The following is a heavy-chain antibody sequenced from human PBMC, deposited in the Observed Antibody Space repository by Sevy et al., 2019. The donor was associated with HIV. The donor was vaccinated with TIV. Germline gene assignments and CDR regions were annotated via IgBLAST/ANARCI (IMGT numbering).Heavy chain of an antibody. J-gene: IGHJ1*01. CDR2: VNQDGSHT. D-gene: IGHD1-1*01. CDR3: ARSSGAPSSNFQH. Sequence: GGSLRLSCEASGLTFSNNWVAWVRQAPGKGLEWVASVNQDGSHTYYVESVKGRFTISRDKARDSVSLQMSSLRTEYTAVYYCARSSGAPSSNFQHWGQGTLVTVSS. V-gene: IGHV3-7*01. CDR1: GLTFSNNW.